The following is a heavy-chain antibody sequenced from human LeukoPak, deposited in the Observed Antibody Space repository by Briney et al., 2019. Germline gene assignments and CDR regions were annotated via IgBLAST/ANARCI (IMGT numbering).Heavy chain of an antibody. Sequence: SETLSLTRTVSVGSVSSGSYYWSWIRQPPGEGREWIGYIYYSGGTNYNPSLKSRVTISVDTSKNQFSLKLSSVTAADTAVYYCARSRFGELPYFGYWGQGPLVTVSS. CDR1: VGSVSSGSYY. CDR2: IYYSGGT. V-gene: IGHV4-61*01. D-gene: IGHD3-10*01. J-gene: IGHJ4*02. CDR3: ARSRFGELPYFGY.